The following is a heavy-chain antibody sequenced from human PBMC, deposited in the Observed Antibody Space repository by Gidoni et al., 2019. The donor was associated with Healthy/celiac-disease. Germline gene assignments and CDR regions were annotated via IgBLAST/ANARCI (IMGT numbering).Heavy chain of an antibody. CDR2: INHSGST. CDR3: ARGGRGYSYGRGADYGMDV. J-gene: IGHJ6*02. V-gene: IGHV4-34*01. D-gene: IGHD5-18*01. Sequence: GLEWIGEINHSGSTNYNPSLKSRVTISVDTSKNQFSLKLSSVTAADTAVYYCARGGRGYSYGRGADYGMDVWGQGTTVTVSS.